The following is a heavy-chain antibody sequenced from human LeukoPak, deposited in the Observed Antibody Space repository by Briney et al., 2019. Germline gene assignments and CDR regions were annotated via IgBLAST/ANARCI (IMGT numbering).Heavy chain of an antibody. CDR2: IYHSGST. CDR3: ARALISSGWREYYFDY. V-gene: IGHV4-38-2*02. CDR1: GYSISSGYY. D-gene: IGHD6-19*01. Sequence: SETLSLTCTVSGYSISSGYYWGWIRQPPGKGLEWIGSIYHSGSTYYNPSLKSRVTISVDTSKNQFSLKLSSVTAADTAVYYCARALISSGWREYYFDYWGQGTLVTVSS. J-gene: IGHJ4*02.